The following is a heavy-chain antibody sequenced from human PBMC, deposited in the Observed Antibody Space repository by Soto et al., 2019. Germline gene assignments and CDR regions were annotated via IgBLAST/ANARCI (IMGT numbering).Heavy chain of an antibody. Sequence: SETLSLTCTVSGDSISSSTYYWGWIRQPPGKGLEWIGSIYYSGSTYHNPSLKSRVTISVDTSKNQFSLKLSSVTDADTAVYYCARQNHGHIYASDFDYWGQGTLVTVSS. CDR3: ARQNHGHIYASDFDY. V-gene: IGHV4-39*01. CDR1: GDSISSSTYY. CDR2: IYYSGST. J-gene: IGHJ4*02. D-gene: IGHD5-18*01.